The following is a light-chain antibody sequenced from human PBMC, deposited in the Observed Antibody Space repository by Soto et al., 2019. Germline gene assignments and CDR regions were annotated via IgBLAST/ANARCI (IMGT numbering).Light chain of an antibody. Sequence: DIQMTQSPSSLSAFVGDRVTLTCRASQTISVYLNWYQQKPGKAPILLISAASSLQTGVPSRFNGSGSGTDFTLTISSLQPEDCATYYCQQSYSIPPLTLGGGTKVDIK. V-gene: IGKV1-39*01. CDR2: AAS. CDR1: QTISVY. CDR3: QQSYSIPPLT. J-gene: IGKJ4*01.